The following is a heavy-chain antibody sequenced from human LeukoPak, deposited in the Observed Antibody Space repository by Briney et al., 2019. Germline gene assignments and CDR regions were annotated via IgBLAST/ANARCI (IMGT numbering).Heavy chain of an antibody. V-gene: IGHV1-3*01. CDR1: GYTFTSYA. CDR3: ARDQCGYVAADY. D-gene: IGHD6-19*01. CDR2: INAGNGNT. J-gene: IGHJ4*02. Sequence: RASVKVSCKASGYTFTSYAMHWVGQAPGQRLEWMGWINAGNGNTKYSQKFQGRVTITRDTSASTAYMELSSLSSEDTAVYYCARDQCGYVAADYWGPGTLVTVSS.